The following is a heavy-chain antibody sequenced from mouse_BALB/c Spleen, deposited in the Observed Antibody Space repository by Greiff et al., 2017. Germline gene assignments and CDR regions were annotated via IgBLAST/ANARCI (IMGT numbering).Heavy chain of an antibody. D-gene: IGHD2-4*01. J-gene: IGHJ3*01. Sequence: VMLVESGGGLVKPGGSLKLSCAASGFTFSSYALSWVRQTPEKRLEWVASISSGGSTYYPDSVKGRFTISRDNARNILYLQMSSLRSEDTAMYYCARAGGLRWFAYWGQGTLVTVSA. CDR1: GFTFSSYA. CDR2: ISSGGST. CDR3: ARAGGLRWFAY. V-gene: IGHV5-6-5*01.